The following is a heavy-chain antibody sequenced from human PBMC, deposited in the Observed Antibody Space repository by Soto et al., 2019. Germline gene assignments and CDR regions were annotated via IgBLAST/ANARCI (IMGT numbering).Heavy chain of an antibody. CDR3: ARDGAVGNYGMDV. Sequence: ASVKVSCKASGYTFTGYYMHWVRQAPGQGLEWMGWINPNSGGTNYAQKFQGWVTMTRDTSISTAYMELSRLRSDDTAVYYCARDGAVGNYGMDVWGQGTTVTAP. J-gene: IGHJ6*02. CDR1: GYTFTGYY. D-gene: IGHD6-19*01. CDR2: INPNSGGT. V-gene: IGHV1-2*04.